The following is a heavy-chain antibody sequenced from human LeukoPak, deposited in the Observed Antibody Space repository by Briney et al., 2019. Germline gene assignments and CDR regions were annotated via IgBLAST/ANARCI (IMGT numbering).Heavy chain of an antibody. CDR3: ARETGHFYGMDV. Sequence: HGGSLRLSCEGSAFIFSGHWMNWVRQAPGKGLEWVSYINRVSNTIYYADSVKGRFTISRDNAKNSLYLQMNSLRAQDTAVYYCARETGHFYGMDVWGQGTTVTVSS. CDR2: INRVSNTI. V-gene: IGHV3-48*01. J-gene: IGHJ6*02. CDR1: AFIFSGHW.